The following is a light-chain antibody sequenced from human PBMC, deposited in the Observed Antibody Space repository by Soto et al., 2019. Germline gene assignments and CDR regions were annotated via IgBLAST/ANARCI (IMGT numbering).Light chain of an antibody. J-gene: IGLJ1*01. CDR1: SSDIGAYNY. CDR2: DVS. Sequence: QSALTQPASVSGSPGQSITISCTGTSSDIGAYNYVSWYQQHPGKAPKFMIYDVSNRPTGVSNRFSGSKSGNTASLTISGLQAEDEADYYCSSYTSSSTYVFGTGTKLTVL. V-gene: IGLV2-14*01. CDR3: SSYTSSSTYV.